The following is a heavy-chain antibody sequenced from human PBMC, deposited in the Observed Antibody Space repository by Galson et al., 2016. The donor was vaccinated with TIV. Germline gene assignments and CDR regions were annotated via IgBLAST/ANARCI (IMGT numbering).Heavy chain of an antibody. V-gene: IGHV3-9*01. CDR2: ISWNGDII. CDR1: GFTFDDYA. Sequence: SLRLSCAASGFTFDDYALHWVRQAPGKGLEWVSGISWNGDIIGSADFVQGRFTISRDNAKNSLYLQMNSLRADDTASYYCVKDRWSATTYRYYGMAVWGQGTTVTVSS. CDR3: VKDRWSATTYRYYGMAV. D-gene: IGHD1/OR15-1a*01. J-gene: IGHJ6*02.